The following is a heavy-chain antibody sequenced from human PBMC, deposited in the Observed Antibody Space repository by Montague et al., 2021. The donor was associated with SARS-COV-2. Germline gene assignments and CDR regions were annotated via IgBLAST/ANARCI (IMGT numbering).Heavy chain of an antibody. J-gene: IGHJ3*02. V-gene: IGHV4-31*03. CDR3: ERDAGYYDSSGYSYDAFDI. CDR1: GGSISSGGYY. D-gene: IGHD3-22*01. CDR2: IYHTGST. Sequence: TLSLTCTVSGGSISSGGYYWSWVRQPPGKGLEWIGYIYHTGSTHYNPSLKRRVTISNETSKNHFYLNLSSVTAADSAVYYSERDAGYYDSSGYSYDAFDIWGQGTMVTVSS.